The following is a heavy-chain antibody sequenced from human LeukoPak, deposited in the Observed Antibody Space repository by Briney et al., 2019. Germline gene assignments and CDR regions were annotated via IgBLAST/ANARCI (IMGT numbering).Heavy chain of an antibody. CDR1: GGTFSSYA. D-gene: IGHD3-3*01. CDR3: ARLLSGITIFGDAFDI. J-gene: IGHJ3*02. Sequence: EASVKVSCKASGGTFSSYAISWVRQAPGQGLEWMGGIIPILGTANYAQKFQGRVTITADKSTSTAYMELSSLRSEDTAVYYCARLLSGITIFGDAFDIWGQGTMVTVSS. V-gene: IGHV1-69*10. CDR2: IIPILGTA.